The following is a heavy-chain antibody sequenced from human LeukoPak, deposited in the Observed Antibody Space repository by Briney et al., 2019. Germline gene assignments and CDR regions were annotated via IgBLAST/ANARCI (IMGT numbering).Heavy chain of an antibody. J-gene: IGHJ4*02. CDR1: GFTFSNAW. V-gene: IGHV3-15*01. CDR2: IKSKTDGGTT. CDR3: TTDPADDFWSGYPYYFDY. Sequence: GGSLRLSCAASGFTFSNAWMSWVRQAPGKGLEWVGRIKSKTDGGTTDYAAPVKGRFTISRDDSKNTLYLQMNSLKTEDTAVYYCTTDPADDFWSGYPYYFDYWGQGTLVTVSS. D-gene: IGHD3-3*01.